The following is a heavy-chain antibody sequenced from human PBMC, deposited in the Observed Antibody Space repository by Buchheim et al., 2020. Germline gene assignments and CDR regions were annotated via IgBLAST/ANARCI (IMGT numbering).Heavy chain of an antibody. CDR3: ARGTYYDFWSGYDV. CDR1: GYSISSGYY. Sequence: QVQLQESGPGLVKPSETLSLTCAVSGYSISSGYYWGWIRQPPGKGLEWIGSIYHSGSTYYNPSLKSRVTISVDTSKNPFSLKLSSVTAADTAVYYCARGTYYDFWSGYDVWGQGTT. J-gene: IGHJ6*02. D-gene: IGHD3-3*01. CDR2: IYHSGST. V-gene: IGHV4-38-2*01.